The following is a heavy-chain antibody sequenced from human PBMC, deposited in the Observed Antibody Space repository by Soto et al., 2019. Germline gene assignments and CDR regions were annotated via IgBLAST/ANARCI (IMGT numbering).Heavy chain of an antibody. J-gene: IGHJ4*02. CDR1: GFTFSSHA. CDR3: AKVPFEITFGGVIVFDY. CDR2: ISGSGGST. Sequence: GGSLRLSWAASGFTFSSHARSWIRQAPGKGLEWVSAISGSGGSTYYADSVKGRFTISRDNSKNTLYLQMNSLRAEDTAVYYCAKVPFEITFGGVIVFDYWGQGTLVTVSS. D-gene: IGHD3-16*02. V-gene: IGHV3-23*01.